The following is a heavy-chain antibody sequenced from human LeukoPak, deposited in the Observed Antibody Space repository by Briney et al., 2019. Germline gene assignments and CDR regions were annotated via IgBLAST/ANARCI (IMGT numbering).Heavy chain of an antibody. CDR1: GVSISSYY. V-gene: IGHV4-59*08. Sequence: SETLSLTCTVSGVSISSYYWGWVRQPPGKGLEWIGGRYYRGSTKSNPSLKSRVSISVDTSKTQLSLRLTSVTAADTAVYYCAGHSFGYGPSRPYAHFHYWAQVTLVTATS. CDR2: RYYRGST. J-gene: IGHJ4*01. D-gene: IGHD4/OR15-4a*01. CDR3: AGHSFGYGPSRPYAHFHY.